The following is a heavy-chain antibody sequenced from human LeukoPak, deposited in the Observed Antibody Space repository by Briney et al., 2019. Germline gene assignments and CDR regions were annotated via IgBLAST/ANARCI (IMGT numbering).Heavy chain of an antibody. Sequence: ASVTVSCKASGSTNNKFGVTWVRQAPGQGLEWIGWISSDNGIPRYADKFQGRVTITSDKSTTTSYMEVRSLTAGRAPVYYCANVAKGRFFFYYMDVWGKGTTVTVSS. CDR2: ISSDNGIP. D-gene: IGHD3-10*01. V-gene: IGHV1-18*01. CDR3: ANVAKGRFFFYYMDV. CDR1: GSTNNKFG. J-gene: IGHJ6*03.